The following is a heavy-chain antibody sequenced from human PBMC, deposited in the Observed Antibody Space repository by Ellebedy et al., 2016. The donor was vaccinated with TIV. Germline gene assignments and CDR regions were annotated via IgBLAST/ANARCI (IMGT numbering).Heavy chain of an antibody. CDR1: GFTFKNYW. D-gene: IGHD7-27*01. CDR3: ARADWGSSDY. Sequence: GESLKISCAASGFTFKNYWMSWVRQAPAKGLAWVANINQDGGEKYYVDSVEGRFTISRDNAQNALYLQMNGLRAEDTAVYYCARADWGSSDYWGQGTLVTVSS. V-gene: IGHV3-7*04. CDR2: INQDGGEK. J-gene: IGHJ4*02.